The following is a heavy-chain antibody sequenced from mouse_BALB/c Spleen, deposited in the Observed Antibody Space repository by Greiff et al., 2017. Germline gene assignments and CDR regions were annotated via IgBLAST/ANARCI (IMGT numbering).Heavy chain of an antibody. CDR1: GYSITSGYY. CDR2: ISYDGSN. V-gene: IGHV3-6*02. J-gene: IGHJ3*01. D-gene: IGHD2-4*01. Sequence: EVKLQESGPGLVKPSQSLSLTCSVTGYSITSGYYWNWIRQFPGNKLEWMGYISYDGSNNYNPSLKNRISITRDTSKNQFFLKLNSVTTEDTATYYCARDHDYSWFAYWGQGTLVTVSA. CDR3: ARDHDYSWFAY.